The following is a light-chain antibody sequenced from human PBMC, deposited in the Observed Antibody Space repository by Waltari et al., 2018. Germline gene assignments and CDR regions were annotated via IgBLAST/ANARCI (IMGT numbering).Light chain of an antibody. J-gene: IGLJ1*01. CDR2: DVS. Sequence: QSALTQPASVSGSPGQSSTISCTVTSSDVGGYNSVSWYQQHPGKAPKLMIYDVSKRPSGVSNRFSGSKSGNTASLTISGLQAEDEADYYCSSYTSSSTFPYVFGTGTKVTVL. CDR1: SSDVGGYNS. V-gene: IGLV2-14*01. CDR3: SSYTSSSTFPYV.